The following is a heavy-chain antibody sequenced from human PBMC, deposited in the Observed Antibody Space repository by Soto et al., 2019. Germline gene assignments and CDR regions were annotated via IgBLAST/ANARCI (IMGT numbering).Heavy chain of an antibody. CDR2: IKSDGTVT. J-gene: IGHJ4*02. CDR3: ARENYDFWSGYYLDY. D-gene: IGHD3-3*01. Sequence: EVQLVESGGGLVQPGGSLRLSCVVSGITFSTYRMHWVRQAPGKGLVWVSHIKSDGTVTHYTDSVRCRFIISRDNAKNTWFLKMNSLRAEDTAVYYCARENYDFWSGYYLDYWGQGTLVTVSS. CDR1: GITFSTYR. V-gene: IGHV3-74*01.